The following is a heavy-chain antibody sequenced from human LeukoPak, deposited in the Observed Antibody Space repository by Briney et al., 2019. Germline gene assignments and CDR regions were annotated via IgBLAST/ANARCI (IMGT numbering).Heavy chain of an antibody. V-gene: IGHV4-59*07. CDR2: IYYSGST. CDR3: ASPGIFAAGTDRGFDY. J-gene: IGHJ4*02. D-gene: IGHD6-13*01. Sequence: SDTLSLTCTVSGGSISSYYWSWIRQPPEKGLEWIGFIYYSGSTNYNPSLKSRVHISVDTSKNQFSLKLSSVTAADTAVYYCASPGIFAAGTDRGFDYWGQGTLVTVSS. CDR1: GGSISSYY.